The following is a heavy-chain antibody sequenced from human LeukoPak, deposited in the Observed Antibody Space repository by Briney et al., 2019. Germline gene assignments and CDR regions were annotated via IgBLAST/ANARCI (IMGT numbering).Heavy chain of an antibody. V-gene: IGHV3-64D*06. CDR1: GFTFSSYA. D-gene: IGHD6-13*01. Sequence: PGGSLRLSCSASGFTFSSYAMHCVRQAPGKGLEYVSAISSNGGSTYYADSVKGRFTISRDNSKNTLYLQMSSLRAEDTAVYYCVKGSSSWPTGAFDIWGQGTMVTVSS. CDR2: ISSNGGST. J-gene: IGHJ3*02. CDR3: VKGSSSWPTGAFDI.